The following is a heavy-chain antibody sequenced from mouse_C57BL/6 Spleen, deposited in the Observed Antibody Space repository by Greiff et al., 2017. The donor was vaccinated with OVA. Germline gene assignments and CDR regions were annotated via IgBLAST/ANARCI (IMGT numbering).Heavy chain of an antibody. V-gene: IGHV5-9-1*02. CDR2: ISSGGDYI. D-gene: IGHD2-4*01. CDR1: GFTFSSYA. J-gene: IGHJ3*01. CDR3: TRDDDYGSPFAY. Sequence: EVMLVESGEGLVKPGGSLKLSCAASGFTFSSYAMSWVRQTPEKRLEWVAYISSGGDYIYYADTVKGRFTISRDNARNTLYLQMSSLKSEDTAMYYCTRDDDYGSPFAYWGQGTLVTVSA.